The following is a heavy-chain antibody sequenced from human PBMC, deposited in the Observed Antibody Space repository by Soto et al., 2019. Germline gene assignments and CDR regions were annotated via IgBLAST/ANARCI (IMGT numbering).Heavy chain of an antibody. V-gene: IGHV1-18*01. CDR3: GRTPGDYASY. CDR2: ISAYNGNT. D-gene: IGHD4-17*01. CDR1: GYTFTSYG. J-gene: IGHJ4*02. Sequence: QVQLVQSGAEVKKPGAPVKVSCKASGYTFTSYGISWVRQAPGQGLEWMGWISAYNGNTNNAQKLQGRGTMTTDTATITAYMEPRSVTSDDTAVYYCGRTPGDYASYWGQGTLVNVSS.